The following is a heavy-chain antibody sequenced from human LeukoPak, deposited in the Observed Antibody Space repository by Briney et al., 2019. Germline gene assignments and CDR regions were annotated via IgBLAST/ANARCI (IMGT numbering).Heavy chain of an antibody. CDR1: GYTFTDYY. CDR3: ARAGSGYSGYGYY. D-gene: IGHD5-12*01. CDR2: INPNSGGT. J-gene: IGHJ4*02. Sequence: ASVKVSCKASGYTFTDYYMHWVRQAPGQGLEWMGWINPNSGGTNYAQKFQGRVTMTRDTSISTAYMELSRLRSDDTAVYYCARAGSGYSGYGYYWGQGTLVTVSS. V-gene: IGHV1-2*02.